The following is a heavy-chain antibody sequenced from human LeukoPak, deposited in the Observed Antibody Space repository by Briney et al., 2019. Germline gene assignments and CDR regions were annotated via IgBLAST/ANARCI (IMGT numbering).Heavy chain of an antibody. CDR2: IYSGGST. Sequence: GGSLRLSCAASGFTVCSNYMSWVRQAPGKGLEWVSDIYSGGSTYYADSVKGRFTISRDNSKNTLYLQMNSLRAEDTAVYYCARVDTAMVTDYYYYMDVWGKGTTVTVSS. CDR3: ARVDTAMVTDYYYYMDV. J-gene: IGHJ6*03. CDR1: GFTVCSNY. D-gene: IGHD5-18*01. V-gene: IGHV3-53*01.